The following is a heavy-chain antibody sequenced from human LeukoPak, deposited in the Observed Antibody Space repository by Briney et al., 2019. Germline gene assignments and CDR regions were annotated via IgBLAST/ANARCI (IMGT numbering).Heavy chain of an antibody. CDR1: GFTFSGHW. D-gene: IGHD1-14*01. V-gene: IGHV3-7*01. CDR3: TRDRSRAEDD. CDR2: ITQGGSDK. Sequence: AGGSLRLSCAASGFTFSGHWMSWVRQAPGKGLEWVANITQGGSDKYYVDSAKGRFNLSRDNANNLLYLQMNSLRGEDTAVYYCTRDRSRAEDDWGQGTLVTVSS. J-gene: IGHJ4*02.